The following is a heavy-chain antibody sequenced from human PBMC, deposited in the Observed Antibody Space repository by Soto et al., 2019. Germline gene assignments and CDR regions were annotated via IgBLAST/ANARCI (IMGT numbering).Heavy chain of an antibody. CDR3: ARGLFPLYSSLGGCWFDP. D-gene: IGHD6-13*01. CDR1: GGSFSGYY. V-gene: IGHV4-34*01. J-gene: IGHJ5*02. CDR2: INHRGST. Sequence: QVQLQQWGAGLLKPSETLSLTCAVYGGSFSGYYWSWIRQPPGKGLEWIGEINHRGSTNYNASLKSRVTISVDPSKNQFSLKLSSVTAADTAVYYCARGLFPLYSSLGGCWFDPWGQGTLVTVSS.